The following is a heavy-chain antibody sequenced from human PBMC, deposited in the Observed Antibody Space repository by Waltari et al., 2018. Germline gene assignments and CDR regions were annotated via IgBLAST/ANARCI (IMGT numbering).Heavy chain of an antibody. Sequence: QVQLQESGSGLVKPSETLSLTCTVSGGSISSYYWSWIRQPPGKGLEWIGYIYYSGSTNYNPSLKSRVTISVDTSKNQFSLKLSSVTAADTAVYYCARARRGSYYDYWGQGTLVTVSS. CDR3: ARARRGSYYDY. CDR1: GGSISSYY. CDR2: IYYSGST. D-gene: IGHD1-26*01. V-gene: IGHV4-59*01. J-gene: IGHJ4*02.